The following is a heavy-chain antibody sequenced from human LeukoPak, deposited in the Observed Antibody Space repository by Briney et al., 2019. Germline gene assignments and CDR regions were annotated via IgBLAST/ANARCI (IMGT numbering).Heavy chain of an antibody. J-gene: IGHJ5*01. CDR2: ISGSGGST. D-gene: IGHD1-1*01. CDR1: RFTFSSYA. Sequence: GGSLRLSCAASRFTFSSYAMSWVRQAPGKGLEWVSGISGSGGSTYYADSVKGRFTISRDNSKNTLYLQMNSLRVEDTAVYYCARDTLRGTGWFDSWGQGSLVTVSS. CDR3: ARDTLRGTGWFDS. V-gene: IGHV3-23*01.